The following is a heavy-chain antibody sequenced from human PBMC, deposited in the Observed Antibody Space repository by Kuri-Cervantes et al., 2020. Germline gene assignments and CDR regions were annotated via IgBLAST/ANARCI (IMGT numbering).Heavy chain of an antibody. V-gene: IGHV2-5*02. CDR2: IYWDDDK. CDR1: GFSLSTSGVG. D-gene: IGHD3-10*01. Sequence: SGPTLVKPTQTLTLTCTYSGFSLSTSGVGVGWIRQPPGKALEWLALIYWDDDKRYIPSLKSRLTINQDTSKNQVVLTMTNMDPVDKSTYYCAHLSHHYYGSGSYGYWGQGTLVTVSS. J-gene: IGHJ4*02. CDR3: AHLSHHYYGSGSYGY.